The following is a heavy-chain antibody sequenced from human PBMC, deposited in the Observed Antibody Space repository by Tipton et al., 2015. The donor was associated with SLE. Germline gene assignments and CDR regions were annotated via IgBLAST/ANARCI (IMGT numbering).Heavy chain of an antibody. CDR3: ARDRGRYSSGYNWFDP. J-gene: IGHJ5*02. D-gene: IGHD6-19*01. Sequence: TLSLTCTVSGGSISSSSYYWGWIRQPPGKGLEWIGYIYYSGSTYYNPSLKSRVTISVDTSKNQFSLKLSSVTAADTAVYYCARDRGRYSSGYNWFDPWGQGTLVTVSS. V-gene: IGHV4-39*07. CDR2: IYYSGST. CDR1: GGSISSSSYY.